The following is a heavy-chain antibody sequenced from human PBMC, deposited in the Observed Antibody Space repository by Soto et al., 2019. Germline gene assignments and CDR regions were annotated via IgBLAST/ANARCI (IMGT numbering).Heavy chain of an antibody. D-gene: IGHD2-15*01. CDR3: ARVPSSSGRAHFDY. J-gene: IGHJ4*02. V-gene: IGHV3-30-3*01. CDR1: GFTFSSYA. Sequence: QVQLVESGGGVVRPGRSLRLSCAASGFTFSSYAMHWVRQAPGKGLEWVAVISYDGSNKYYADSVKGRFTISRDNSKNTLYLQMNRLRAEDTAVYYWARVPSSSGRAHFDYWGQGTLVTVSS. CDR2: ISYDGSNK.